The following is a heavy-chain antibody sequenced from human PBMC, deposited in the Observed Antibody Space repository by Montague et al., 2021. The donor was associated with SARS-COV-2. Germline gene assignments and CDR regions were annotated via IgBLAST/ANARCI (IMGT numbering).Heavy chain of an antibody. D-gene: IGHD1-26*01. CDR1: GFTISSYA. Sequence: SLRLSCAVSGFTISSYAMSWVRQPPGKGLEWVSAISGSGSTYYADSVKGRFTISRDNSKNTLYLQVNSLRAEDTAVYYCAPPVGASYHFDYWGQGTLSPSPQ. V-gene: IGHV3-23*01. CDR2: ISGSGST. J-gene: IGHJ4*02. CDR3: APPVGASYHFDY.